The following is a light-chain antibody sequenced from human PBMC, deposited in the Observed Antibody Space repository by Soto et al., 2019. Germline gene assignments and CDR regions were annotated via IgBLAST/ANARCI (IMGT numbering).Light chain of an antibody. CDR1: QSISTW. CDR2: DAS. J-gene: IGKJ1*01. CDR3: QQYNSYST. V-gene: IGKV1-5*01. Sequence: DIQITQSPSTVSASVGDRVTITCRASQSISTWLAWYQQKPGKAPKLLIYDASSLECGVPSRFSGSGSGTEFTLTISSLQPEDFASYYCQQYNSYSTFGQGTKVDI.